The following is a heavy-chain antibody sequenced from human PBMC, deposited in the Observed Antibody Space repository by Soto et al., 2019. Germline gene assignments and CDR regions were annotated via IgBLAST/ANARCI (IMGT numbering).Heavy chain of an antibody. Sequence: EVQLVESGGGLVQPGGSLRLSCAASGFTVSSKYMSWVRQAPGKGLEWVSLIQSGGPTYYADSVKGRFTISRDTSENTGPLQMDSLRAADTAVYYCARDDVLCDGGRCYGVPLDVWGTGTTVTVSS. V-gene: IGHV3-66*01. D-gene: IGHD2-15*01. CDR2: IQSGGPT. CDR1: GFTVSSKY. J-gene: IGHJ6*03. CDR3: ARDDVLCDGGRCYGVPLDV.